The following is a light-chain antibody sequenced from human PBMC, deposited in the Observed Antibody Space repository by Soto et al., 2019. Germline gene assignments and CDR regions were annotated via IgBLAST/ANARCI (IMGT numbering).Light chain of an antibody. CDR3: QSYDSSLRGWV. CDR2: GDS. J-gene: IGLJ3*02. V-gene: IGLV1-40*01. CDR1: SSNIGANYD. Sequence: QSVLTQPPSVSGAPGQRVTISCTGSSSNIGANYDVHWYQHLPGTAPRLLISGDSNRPSGVPHRFSGSKSGTSASLGITGLQAEDEADYYCQSYDSSLRGWVFGGGTKLTVL.